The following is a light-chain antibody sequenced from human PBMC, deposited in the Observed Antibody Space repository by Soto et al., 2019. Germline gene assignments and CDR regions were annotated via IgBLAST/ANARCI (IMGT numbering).Light chain of an antibody. Sequence: QSVLTQPPSVSGAPGQRVTISGTGNSSNIGAGYDVHWYQQLPGTAPKLLIYDNNNRPSGVPDRFSGSKSGTSASLAITGLQAEDEADYYCQSYDSSLSGWVFGGGTKVTVL. J-gene: IGLJ3*02. CDR1: SSNIGAGYD. CDR3: QSYDSSLSGWV. V-gene: IGLV1-40*01. CDR2: DNN.